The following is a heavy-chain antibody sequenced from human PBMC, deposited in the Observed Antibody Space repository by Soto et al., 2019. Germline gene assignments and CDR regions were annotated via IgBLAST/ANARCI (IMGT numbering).Heavy chain of an antibody. V-gene: IGHV3-23*01. D-gene: IGHD3-3*01. CDR1: GFTFWNYA. CDR2: ISRNGDRT. J-gene: IGHJ6*02. Sequence: EVQLLESGGGLGQPGGSLRLSCEASGFTFWNYAMTWVRQAPGKGPEWVSSISRNGDRTYYVDSVKGRFIISRDNSENTLFLQMDSLRVEDAAIYYCVKDWSGEKCPCMDVWGQGTTVTVSS. CDR3: VKDWSGEKCPCMDV.